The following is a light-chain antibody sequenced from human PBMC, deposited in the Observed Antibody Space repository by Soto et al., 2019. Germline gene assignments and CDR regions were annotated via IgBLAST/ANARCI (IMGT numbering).Light chain of an antibody. CDR1: QSVLYSSNNKNY. CDR2: WAS. V-gene: IGKV4-1*01. CDR3: QQYSSTTWT. Sequence: DIVMTQPPDSLAVSLGERATINCKSSQSVLYSSNNKNYLAWYQQKPGQPPKLLIYWASTRESGVPDRFSGSGSGTDFTLTISSLQAEDVAVYYCQQYSSTTWTFGQGTKVDIK. J-gene: IGKJ1*01.